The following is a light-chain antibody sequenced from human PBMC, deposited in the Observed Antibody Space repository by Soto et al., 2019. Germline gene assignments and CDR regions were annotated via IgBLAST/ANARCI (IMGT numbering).Light chain of an antibody. CDR3: AALDDSLSGVV. CDR1: SSNIGSTT. J-gene: IGLJ3*02. V-gene: IGLV1-44*01. Sequence: QSVLTQPPSASGTPGQRVTIACSGSSSNIGSTTVKWYQQLPGTAPKLLIYNNNQRPSGVPDRFSGSKSGSSASLAISGLQSEDEADYYCAALDDSLSGVVYGGGTKLTVL. CDR2: NNN.